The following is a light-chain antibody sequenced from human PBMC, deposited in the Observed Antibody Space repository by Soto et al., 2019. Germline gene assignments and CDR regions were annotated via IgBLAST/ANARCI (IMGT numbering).Light chain of an antibody. J-gene: IGKJ2*01. CDR1: HSISSL. Sequence: DIQMTQSPSTLSASVGDRVTITCRASHSISSLLAWYQQKPGKAPKLLIYDASSLESGVPSRFSGSGSGTEFTLAISSLQTDDFATYYCQQYNTYPYTCGQGTNLEIK. CDR3: QQYNTYPYT. CDR2: DAS. V-gene: IGKV1-5*01.